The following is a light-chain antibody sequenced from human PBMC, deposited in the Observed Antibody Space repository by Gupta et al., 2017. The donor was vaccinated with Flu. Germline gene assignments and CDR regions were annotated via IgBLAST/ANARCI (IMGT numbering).Light chain of an antibody. CDR3: QTWDSTTAA. V-gene: IGLV3-1*01. J-gene: IGLJ2*01. CDR2: QDT. Sequence: SYELTQPPSVSVSPRQTASITCSGNNLGNKYVCWYQQKPGQSPILVIYQDTKRPSGTPERFSGSNSGNTATLTISGTQTLDEADYYCQTWDSTTAAFGGGTKLTVL. CDR1: NLGNKY.